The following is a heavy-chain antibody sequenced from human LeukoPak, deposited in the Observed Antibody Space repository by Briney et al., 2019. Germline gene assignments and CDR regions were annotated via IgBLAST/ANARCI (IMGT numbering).Heavy chain of an antibody. Sequence: PGRSLRLSCAASGFTFSSYAMHWVRQAPGKGLEWVAVISYDGSNKYYADSVKGRFTISRDNSKNTLYLQMNSLRAEDTAVYYCARGRVAVAKHYYYYYGMDAWGKGTTVTVSS. D-gene: IGHD6-19*01. CDR1: GFTFSSYA. CDR2: ISYDGSNK. CDR3: ARGRVAVAKHYYYYYGMDA. J-gene: IGHJ6*04. V-gene: IGHV3-30*04.